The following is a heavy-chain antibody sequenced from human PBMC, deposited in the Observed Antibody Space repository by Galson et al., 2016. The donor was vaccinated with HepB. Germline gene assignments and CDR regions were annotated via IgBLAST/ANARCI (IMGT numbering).Heavy chain of an antibody. CDR2: VNPDSGNR. CDR1: GYTFINYD. D-gene: IGHD3-10*01. Sequence: SVKVSCKAAGYTFINYDINWVRQAPGQGLECLGWVNPDSGNRGYPQKFQGRVTMTTDRSIGTAYMELSSLRSDDTALYYCARDRGYRALDLWGQGTTVTVSS. J-gene: IGHJ3*01. V-gene: IGHV1-8*02. CDR3: ARDRGYRALDL.